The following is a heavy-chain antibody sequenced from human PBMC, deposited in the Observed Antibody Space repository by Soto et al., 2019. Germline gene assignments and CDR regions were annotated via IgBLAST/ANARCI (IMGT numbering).Heavy chain of an antibody. D-gene: IGHD6-19*01. CDR1: GFTFSGYA. CDR2: ISGSGDNT. J-gene: IGHJ4*02. V-gene: IGHV3-23*01. CDR3: AKVFGGWYALALI. Sequence: EVQLLESGGGLVQPGGSLRLSCAASGFTFSGYAMSWVRQAPGKGLEWVSAISGSGDNTYYADSVKGRFTISRDNSKNTLYLQMNSLRAEDTAVYYCAKVFGGWYALALIWGQGTLVTVSS.